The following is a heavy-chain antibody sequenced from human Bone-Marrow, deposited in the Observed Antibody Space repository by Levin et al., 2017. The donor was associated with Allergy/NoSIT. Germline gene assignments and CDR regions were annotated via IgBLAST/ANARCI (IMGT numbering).Heavy chain of an antibody. CDR3: ARVIGIVGASPDGQPGWFRP. CDR2: LFYSGTT. J-gene: IGHJ5*02. V-gene: IGHV4-59*01. CDR1: GASISSFY. D-gene: IGHD3-3*01. Sequence: SETLSLTCNVSGASISSFYWSWIRQSPGKGLEWIGYLFYSGTTKYNPSLKSRVTMSIDLSKSQIALQLRSVSAADTAVYFCARVIGIVGASPDGQPGWFRPWGQGTRVTVSS.